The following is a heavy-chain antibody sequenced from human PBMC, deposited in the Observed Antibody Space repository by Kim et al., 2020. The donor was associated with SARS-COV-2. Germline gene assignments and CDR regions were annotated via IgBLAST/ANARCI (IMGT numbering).Heavy chain of an antibody. CDR1: GFTFNNYA. CDR3: AKDTDRRTVVVPAAVPAKGNFVY. D-gene: IGHD2-2*01. V-gene: IGHV3-30-3*01. CDR2: ISYDGSNE. J-gene: IGHJ4*01. Sequence: GGSLRLSCAASGFTFNNYAMHWVRQAAGKGLEWVAGISYDGSNEYYADSVKGRFTISRDNSKNTLYLQMNSLRTEDTALYYCAKDTDRRTVVVPAAVPAKGNFVYWGHGTLVTVFS.